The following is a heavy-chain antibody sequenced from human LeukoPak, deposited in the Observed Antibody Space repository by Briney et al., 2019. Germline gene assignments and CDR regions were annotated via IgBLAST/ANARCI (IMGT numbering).Heavy chain of an antibody. D-gene: IGHD6-19*01. J-gene: IGHJ4*02. CDR3: ARLLAVAGRVDY. Sequence: PSETLSLTCTVSGGSISSSSYYWGWISQPPGKGLEWIGSIYYSGSTYYNPSLKSRVTISVDTSKNQFSLELSSVTAADTAVYYCARLLAVAGRVDYWGQGTLVTVSS. CDR1: GGSISSSSYY. V-gene: IGHV4-39*01. CDR2: IYYSGST.